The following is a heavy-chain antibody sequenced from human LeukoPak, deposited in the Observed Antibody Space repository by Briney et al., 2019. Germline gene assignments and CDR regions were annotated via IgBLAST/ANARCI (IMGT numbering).Heavy chain of an antibody. CDR1: GGSINSDYYY. CDR3: ARERYSFGFDY. CDR2: IYHSGTT. V-gene: IGHV4-31*03. Sequence: PSQTLSLTCTVSGGSINSDYYYWSWIRQHPGRGLEWIGYIYHSGTTYYNPSLKSRVTISVDTSKNQFSLKLSSVTAADTAVYYCARERYSFGFDYWGQGTLVTVSS. J-gene: IGHJ4*02. D-gene: IGHD3-16*01.